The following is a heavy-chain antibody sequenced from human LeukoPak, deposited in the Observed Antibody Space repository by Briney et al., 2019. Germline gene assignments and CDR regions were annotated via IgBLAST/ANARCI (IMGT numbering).Heavy chain of an antibody. CDR3: ARGVTYYYDSSGYSARGDAFDI. J-gene: IGHJ3*02. V-gene: IGHV1-2*02. CDR2: INPNSGGT. D-gene: IGHD3-22*01. CDR1: GYTFTSYY. Sequence: ASVKVSCKASGYTFTSYYMHWVRQAPGQGLEWMGWINPNSGGTNYAQKFQGRVTMTRDTSISTAYMELSRLRSDDTAVYYCARGVTYYYDSSGYSARGDAFDIWGQGTMVTVSS.